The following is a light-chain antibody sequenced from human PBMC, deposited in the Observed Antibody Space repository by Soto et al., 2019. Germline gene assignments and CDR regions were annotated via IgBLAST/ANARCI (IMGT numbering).Light chain of an antibody. V-gene: IGLV2-8*01. Sequence: QSALTQPPSASGSPGQSVTISCTGPSNDVGNYNYVSWYQQHPGIAPKVLISEVSKRPSGVPDRFSGSKSGNMASLTVSGLQAEDEADYYCSSYSGTNNLLIFGGGTKVTVL. CDR2: EVS. J-gene: IGLJ2*01. CDR1: SNDVGNYNY. CDR3: SSYSGTNNLLI.